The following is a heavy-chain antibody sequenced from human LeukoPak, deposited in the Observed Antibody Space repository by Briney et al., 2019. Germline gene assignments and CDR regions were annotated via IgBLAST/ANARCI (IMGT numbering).Heavy chain of an antibody. V-gene: IGHV1-69*06. CDR1: GGTFSSYA. J-gene: IGHJ6*03. Sequence: SVKVSCKASGGTFSSYAISWVRQAPGQGLEWMGGIIPIFGTANYAQKFQGRVTITADKSTSTAYMELSSLRSEDTAVHYCARVAYYDFWSGYSHRDYYYYMDVWGKGTTVTVSS. CDR3: ARVAYYDFWSGYSHRDYYYYMDV. CDR2: IIPIFGTA. D-gene: IGHD3-3*01.